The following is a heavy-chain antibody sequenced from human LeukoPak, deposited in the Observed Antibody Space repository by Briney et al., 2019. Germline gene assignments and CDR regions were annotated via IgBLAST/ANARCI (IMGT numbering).Heavy chain of an antibody. CDR2: ISRTSSTI. CDR3: TDSSGSHDGAFDI. CDR1: GFTFSSYS. V-gene: IGHV3-48*04. J-gene: IGHJ3*02. D-gene: IGHD3-22*01. Sequence: GGSLRLSCAASGFTFSSYSMNWVRQAPGKGLEWVSFISRTSSTIYYADSVTGRFTISRDNAKNSLYLQMNSLRSEDTAVYYCTDSSGSHDGAFDIWGQGTMVTVSS.